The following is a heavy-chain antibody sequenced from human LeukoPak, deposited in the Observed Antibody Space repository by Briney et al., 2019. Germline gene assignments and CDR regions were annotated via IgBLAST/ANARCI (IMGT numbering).Heavy chain of an antibody. CDR2: IYYSGST. CDR3: AGYYTSLDY. Sequence: SETLSLTCTVSGGSISSSSYYWGWIRQPPGRGLEWIGSIYYSGSTNYNPSLKSRVTISVDTSKNQFSLKLSSVTAADTAVYYCAGYYTSLDYWGQGTLVTVSS. CDR1: GGSISSSSYY. V-gene: IGHV4-39*01. J-gene: IGHJ4*02. D-gene: IGHD3-22*01.